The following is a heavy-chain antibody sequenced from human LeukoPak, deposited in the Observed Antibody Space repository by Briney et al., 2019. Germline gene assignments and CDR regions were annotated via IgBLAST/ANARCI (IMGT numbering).Heavy chain of an antibody. D-gene: IGHD6-13*01. V-gene: IGHV4-34*01. CDR2: INHSGST. CDR1: GGSFSGYY. CDR3: ARNNEGPSYSSSWNNWFDP. J-gene: IGHJ5*02. Sequence: SETLSLTCAVYGGSFSGYYWSWIRQPPGKGLEWIGEINHSGSTNYNPSLKSRVTISADTSKNQFSLKLSSVTAADTAVYYCARNNEGPSYSSSWNNWFDPWGQGTLVTVSS.